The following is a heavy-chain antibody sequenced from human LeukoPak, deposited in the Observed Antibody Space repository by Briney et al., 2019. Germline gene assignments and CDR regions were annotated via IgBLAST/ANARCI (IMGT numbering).Heavy chain of an antibody. Sequence: PGGSLRLSCAASGFTFSSYEMNWVRQAPGKGLEWVSYISSSGSTIYYADSVKGRFTISRDNAKNSLYLQMNSLSAEDTAVYFCVRDVLFAVGDSFDIWGQGTMVTVSS. CDR3: VRDVLFAVGDSFDI. J-gene: IGHJ3*02. CDR2: ISSSGSTI. V-gene: IGHV3-48*03. D-gene: IGHD3-10*02. CDR1: GFTFSSYE.